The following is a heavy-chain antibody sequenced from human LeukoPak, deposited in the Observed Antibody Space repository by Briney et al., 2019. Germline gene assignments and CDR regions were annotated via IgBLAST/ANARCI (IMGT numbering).Heavy chain of an antibody. CDR2: INWNGGST. J-gene: IGHJ4*02. Sequence: PGGSLRLSCAASGFTFDDYAMHWVRQAPGKGLEWVSGINWNGGSTGYADSVKGRFTISRDNAKNSLYLQMNSLRAEDTALYYCARATYHYDSSGYYHIRDYFDYWGQGTLVTVSS. V-gene: IGHV3-20*04. D-gene: IGHD3-22*01. CDR1: GFTFDDYA. CDR3: ARATYHYDSSGYYHIRDYFDY.